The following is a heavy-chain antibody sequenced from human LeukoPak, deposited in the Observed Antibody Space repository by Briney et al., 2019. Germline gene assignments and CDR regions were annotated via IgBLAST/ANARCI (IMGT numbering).Heavy chain of an antibody. CDR1: GFTFSSYS. Sequence: GGSLRLSCAASGFTFSSYSMNWVRQAPGKGLEWVSSISSGSKYIYNADSVKGRFTISRDNAKNSLYLQMNSLRAEDTAVYYCARDSLVRGVITRFDYWGQGTLVTVSS. CDR2: ISSGSKYI. V-gene: IGHV3-21*01. J-gene: IGHJ4*02. CDR3: ARDSLVRGVITRFDY. D-gene: IGHD3-10*01.